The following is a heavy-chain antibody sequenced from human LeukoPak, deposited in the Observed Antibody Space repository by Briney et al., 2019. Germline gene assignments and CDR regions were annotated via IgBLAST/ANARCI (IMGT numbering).Heavy chain of an antibody. J-gene: IGHJ6*03. CDR1: GFPFSAYY. CDR2: ISNSGTTI. Sequence: GGSLRLSCAASGFPFSAYYFNWIRQAPGKGLEWLSYISNSGTTIYYADSAKGRFTISRDNAKNSLYLQMNSLRAEDTAVYYCARVPSYYYYMDVWGKGTTVTVSS. CDR3: ARVPSYYYYMDV. V-gene: IGHV3-11*01.